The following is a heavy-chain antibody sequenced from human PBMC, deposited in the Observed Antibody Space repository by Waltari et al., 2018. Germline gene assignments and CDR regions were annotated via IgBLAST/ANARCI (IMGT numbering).Heavy chain of an antibody. D-gene: IGHD3-10*01. Sequence: EVELVQSGAEVKKPGATVKISCKASGDTFMDYFMHWVQQAPGKGREWIGRIDPEEGETVYSEKFQGRVTITADTSTDTAYMELRSLTSGDTAVYYCAPLPGGSGQTFDYWGQGTLVTVSS. CDR3: APLPGGSGQTFDY. J-gene: IGHJ4*02. V-gene: IGHV1-69-2*01. CDR1: GDTFMDYF. CDR2: IDPEEGET.